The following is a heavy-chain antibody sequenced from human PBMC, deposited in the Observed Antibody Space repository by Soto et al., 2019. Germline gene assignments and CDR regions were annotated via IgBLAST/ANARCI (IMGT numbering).Heavy chain of an antibody. D-gene: IGHD3-16*02. CDR3: ARGMITFGGVIAYFDY. CDR1: GFTVSSNY. V-gene: IGHV3-53*04. Sequence: GGSLRLSCAASGFTVSSNYMSWVRQAPGKGLEWVSVIYSGGSTYYADSVKGRFTISRHNSKNTLYLQMNSLRAEDTAVYYCARGMITFGGVIAYFDYWGQGTLVTVSS. CDR2: IYSGGST. J-gene: IGHJ4*02.